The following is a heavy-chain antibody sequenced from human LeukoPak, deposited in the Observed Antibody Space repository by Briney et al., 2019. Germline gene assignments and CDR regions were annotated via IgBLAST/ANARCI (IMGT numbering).Heavy chain of an antibody. J-gene: IGHJ2*01. D-gene: IGHD4-23*01. CDR1: GFTFDDYA. CDR2: INGAGGTT. V-gene: IGHV3-43*02. Sequence: GESLRLSCAASGFTFDDYAMHWVRQAPGKGLEWVAVINGAGGTTYYADSVKGRFTISRDNSKNSLYLQMNSLGTEDTALYYCAKGTRDYGGLPRWYFDLWGRGTLVTVSS. CDR3: AKGTRDYGGLPRWYFDL.